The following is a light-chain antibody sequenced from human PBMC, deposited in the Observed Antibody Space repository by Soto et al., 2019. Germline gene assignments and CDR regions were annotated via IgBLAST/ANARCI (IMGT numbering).Light chain of an antibody. V-gene: IGKV1-8*01. CDR3: QQYGSSGT. CDR1: QGISSY. CDR2: AAS. Sequence: AIRMTQSPSSLSASTGDRVTITCQASQGISSYLAWYQQKPGKAPKLLIYAASTLQSGVPSRFSGSGSGTDFTLTISCLQSEDFAVYYCQQYGSSGTFGQGTKVDIK. J-gene: IGKJ1*01.